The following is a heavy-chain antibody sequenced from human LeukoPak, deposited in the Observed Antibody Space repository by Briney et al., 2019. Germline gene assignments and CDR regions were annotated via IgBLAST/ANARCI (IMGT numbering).Heavy chain of an antibody. D-gene: IGHD3-10*01. J-gene: IGHJ4*02. Sequence: GGSLRLSCAASGFTSSSYSMNWVRQAPGKGLEWVSYISSSSSTIYYADSVKGRFTISRDNAKNPLYLQMNSLRAEDTAVYYCASSWFRPPYYFDYWGQGTLVTVSS. CDR1: GFTSSSYS. CDR2: ISSSSSTI. V-gene: IGHV3-48*01. CDR3: ASSWFRPPYYFDY.